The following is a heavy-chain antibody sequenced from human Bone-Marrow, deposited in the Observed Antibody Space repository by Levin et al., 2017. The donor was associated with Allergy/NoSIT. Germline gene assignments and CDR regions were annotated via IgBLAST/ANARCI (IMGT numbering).Heavy chain of an antibody. Sequence: KISCKTSGGTFSNYAINWVRQAPGQGLEMMGQIIPLVGTTNYVQKFQGRVTITADESTDTSHMELSSLTSEDTAVYYWARVSSTVCARTDVWGQGTTVTVSS. CDR3: ARVSSTVCARTDV. V-gene: IGHV1-69*01. CDR2: IIPLVGTT. J-gene: IGHJ6*02. D-gene: IGHD6-6*01. CDR1: GGTFSNYA.